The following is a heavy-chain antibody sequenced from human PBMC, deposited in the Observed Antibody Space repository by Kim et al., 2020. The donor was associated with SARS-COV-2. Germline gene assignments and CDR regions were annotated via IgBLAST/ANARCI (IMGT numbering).Heavy chain of an antibody. J-gene: IGHJ4*02. CDR2: ISYDGSNK. CDR1: GFTFSSYC. Sequence: GGSLRLSCAASGFTFSSYCMHWVRQAPGKGLEWVAVISYDGSNKYYADSVKGRFTISRDNSKNTLYLQMNSLRAEDTAVYYCAKDFRATYYYDSSGMDWGQGTLVTVSS. D-gene: IGHD3-22*01. V-gene: IGHV3-30*18. CDR3: AKDFRATYYYDSSGMD.